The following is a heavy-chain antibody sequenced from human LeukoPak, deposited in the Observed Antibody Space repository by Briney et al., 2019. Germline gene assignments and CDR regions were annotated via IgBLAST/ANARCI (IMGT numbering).Heavy chain of an antibody. J-gene: IGHJ6*03. CDR3: AKVSHSSSWYGHYYYYMDV. Sequence: GGSLRLSCAASGFTFSSYSMNWVRQAPGKGLEWVSSISSSSSYIYYADSVKGRFTISRDNAKNSLYLQMNSLRAEDTAVYYCAKVSHSSSWYGHYYYYMDVWGKGTTVTISS. V-gene: IGHV3-21*01. D-gene: IGHD6-13*01. CDR1: GFTFSSYS. CDR2: ISSSSSYI.